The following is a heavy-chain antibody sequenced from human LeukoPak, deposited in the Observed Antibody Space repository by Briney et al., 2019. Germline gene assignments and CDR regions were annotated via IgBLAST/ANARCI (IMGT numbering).Heavy chain of an antibody. J-gene: IGHJ3*02. V-gene: IGHV4-39*07. CDR1: GGSISSSSYY. CDR2: IYYSGST. Sequence: SETLSLTCTVSGGSISSSSYYWGWIRQPPGKGLEWIGSIYYSGSTYYNPSLKSRVTISVDTSKNQFSLKLSSVTAADTAVYYCARDFLRSEVLRYFDWLVSGMFFAFDIWGQGTMVTVSS. D-gene: IGHD3-9*01. CDR3: ARDFLRSEVLRYFDWLVSGMFFAFDI.